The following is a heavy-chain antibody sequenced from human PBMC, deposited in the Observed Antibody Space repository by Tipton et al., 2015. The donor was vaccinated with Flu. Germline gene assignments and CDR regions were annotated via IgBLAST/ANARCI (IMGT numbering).Heavy chain of an antibody. CDR2: IYYSGST. CDR3: ARVEYSYGYYGSGISADYYFDY. CDR1: GGSISSGDYY. D-gene: IGHD3-10*01. V-gene: IGHV4-30-4*01. Sequence: LRLSCTVSGGSISSGDYYWSWIRQPPGKGLEWIGYIYYSGSTYYNPSLKSRVTISVDTSKNQFSLKLSSVTAADTAVYYCARVEYSYGYYGSGISADYYFDYWDQGTLVTVSS. J-gene: IGHJ4*02.